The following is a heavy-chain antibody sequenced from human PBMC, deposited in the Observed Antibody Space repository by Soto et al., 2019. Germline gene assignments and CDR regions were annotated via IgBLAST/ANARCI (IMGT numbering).Heavy chain of an antibody. CDR3: ATSTWYAFDI. V-gene: IGHV3-21*01. CDR2: ISGSSDFL. CDR1: GFTFRNSI. D-gene: IGHD6-13*01. Sequence: LRLSCAASGFTFRNSIINWVRQAPGQGLEWVSSISGSSDFLYYADSVKGRFTISRDTATNSLYLQMNSLRAEDTAVYYCATSTWYAFDIWGQGTMVTVSS. J-gene: IGHJ3*02.